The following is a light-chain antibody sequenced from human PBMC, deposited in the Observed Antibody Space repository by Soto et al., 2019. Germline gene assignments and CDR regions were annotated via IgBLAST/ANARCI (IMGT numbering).Light chain of an antibody. CDR2: GPS. Sequence: EIVLTQSPGTLSLSPGEGVTLSCRASQSVSSSYLAWYQQKPGQAPRLLIYGPSSRATGIPDRFSGSGSGTDFTLTISRLEPEDFAVYYCQQYGSTPWTFGQGTKVEIK. CDR3: QQYGSTPWT. J-gene: IGKJ1*01. V-gene: IGKV3-20*01. CDR1: QSVSSSY.